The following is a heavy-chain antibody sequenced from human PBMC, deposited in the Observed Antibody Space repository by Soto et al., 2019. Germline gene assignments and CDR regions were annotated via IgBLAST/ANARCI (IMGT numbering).Heavy chain of an antibody. J-gene: IGHJ6*02. CDR2: ISYDGSNK. CDR1: GFTFSSYG. V-gene: IGHV3-30*18. Sequence: PGGSLRLSCAASGFTFSSYGMHWVRQAPGKGLEWVAVISYDGSNKYYADSVKGRFTISRDNSKNTLYLQMNSLRAEDTAVYYCAKDATPLNIAAIVYYYYGMDVWGQGTTVTVSS. D-gene: IGHD6-6*01. CDR3: AKDATPLNIAAIVYYYYGMDV.